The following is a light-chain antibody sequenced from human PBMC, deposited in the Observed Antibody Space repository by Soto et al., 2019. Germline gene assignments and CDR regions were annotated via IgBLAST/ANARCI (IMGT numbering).Light chain of an antibody. CDR3: QKYNSALLS. CDR2: GAS. J-gene: IGKJ4*01. V-gene: IGKV1-27*01. Sequence: DLQMTQSPSSLSASVGDRVTITCRASQDISSYLVWYQQKPGKVPKVLIYGASTLQSGVSSRFSGSGSGTEFTLTISSLQPEDVATYYCQKYNSALLSFGGGTKVEIK. CDR1: QDISSY.